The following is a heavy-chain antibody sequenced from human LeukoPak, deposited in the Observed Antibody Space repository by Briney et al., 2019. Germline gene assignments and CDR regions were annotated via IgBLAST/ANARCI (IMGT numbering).Heavy chain of an antibody. CDR2: ISSSSSTI. J-gene: IGHJ4*02. CDR1: GFTFSRYN. CDR3: ARELYGSGSSYIDY. V-gene: IGHV3-48*04. D-gene: IGHD3-10*01. Sequence: GGSLRLSCAASGFTFSRYNMNWVRQAPGKGLEWVSYISSSSSTIYYADSVKGRFTLSRDNAKNSLYLQMNSLRAEETAVYYCARELYGSGSSYIDYWGQGTLVTVSS.